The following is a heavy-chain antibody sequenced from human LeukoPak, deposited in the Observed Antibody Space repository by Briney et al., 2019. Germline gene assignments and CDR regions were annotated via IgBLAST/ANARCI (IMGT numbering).Heavy chain of an antibody. J-gene: IGHJ5*02. CDR2: VSVYNGNT. CDR3: RRNQIAARRGWFAP. CDR1: GYTFKTYG. Sequence: ASVKVSCKASGYTFKTYGINWVRQAPGQGLEWMGWVSVYNGNTNYAQSVQGRVTMTADTSTNTAYMELRSLRSDDTAVYYCRRNQIAARRGWFAPGGQEPRVPVPS. D-gene: IGHD6-13*01. V-gene: IGHV1-18*01.